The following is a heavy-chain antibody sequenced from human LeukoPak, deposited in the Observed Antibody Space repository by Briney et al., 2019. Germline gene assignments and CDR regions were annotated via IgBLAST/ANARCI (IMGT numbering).Heavy chain of an antibody. Sequence: SETLSLTCAVYGGSFSGYYWSWNRQPPGKGLEWIGEINHSGSTNYNPSLKSRVTISVDTSKNQFSLKLSSVTAADTAVYYCARPRPFKGAFDIWGQGTMVTVSS. CDR1: GGSFSGYY. CDR3: ARPRPFKGAFDI. CDR2: INHSGST. J-gene: IGHJ3*02. V-gene: IGHV4-34*01.